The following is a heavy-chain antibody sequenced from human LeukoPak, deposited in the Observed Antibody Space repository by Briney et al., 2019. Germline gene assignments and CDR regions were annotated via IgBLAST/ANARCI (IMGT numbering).Heavy chain of an antibody. J-gene: IGHJ4*02. CDR2: IYHTGST. D-gene: IGHD1-26*01. V-gene: IGHV4-39*02. CDR3: ARVWEPKGTGTYYFDY. CDR1: GGSISSSSYY. Sequence: SETLSLTCTVSGGSISSSSYYWAWIRQAPGKGLEWIGNIYHTGSTYYNPPLKSRVTIFVDTSKNHYSLKLTSVTAADTAVYYCARVWEPKGTGTYYFDYWGQGALVTVSS.